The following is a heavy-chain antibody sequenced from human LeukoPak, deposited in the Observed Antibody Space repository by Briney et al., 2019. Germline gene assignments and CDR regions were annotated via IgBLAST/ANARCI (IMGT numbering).Heavy chain of an antibody. Sequence: EGSLRLSCAASGFTFSSYDMHWVRQAPGKGLEWVSAICTAGDTYYPGSVKGRFTISRENSKNSLYLQMNSLRAGDTAVYYCARGNQYYYDSSGYPHAEDDAFDIWGQGTMVTVSS. J-gene: IGHJ3*02. CDR3: ARGNQYYYDSSGYPHAEDDAFDI. D-gene: IGHD3-22*01. V-gene: IGHV3-13*01. CDR1: GFTFSSYD. CDR2: ICTAGDT.